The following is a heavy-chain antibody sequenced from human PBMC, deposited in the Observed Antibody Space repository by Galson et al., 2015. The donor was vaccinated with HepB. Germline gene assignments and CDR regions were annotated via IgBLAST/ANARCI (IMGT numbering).Heavy chain of an antibody. J-gene: IGHJ3*02. CDR1: GYTFTSYG. V-gene: IGHV1-18*01. CDR3: ARDWRSRYCSSTSCPRGAFDI. D-gene: IGHD2-2*01. CDR2: ISAYNGNT. Sequence: SCKASGYTFTSYGISWVRQAPGQGLEWMGWISAYNGNTNYAQKLQGRVTMTTDTSTSTAYMELRSLRSDDTAVYYCARDWRSRYCSSTSCPRGAFDIWGQGTMVTVSS.